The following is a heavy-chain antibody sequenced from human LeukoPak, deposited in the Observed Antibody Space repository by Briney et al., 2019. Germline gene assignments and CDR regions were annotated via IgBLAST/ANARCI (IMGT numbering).Heavy chain of an antibody. Sequence: GGSLRLSCAASGFTVSRNYMSWVRQAPGKGLEWVSVLYSGGSTKYADSVKGRFTISRDNSKNTLYLKMNSLRAEDTAVYYCARHPYYDFWSGYFYYYYYMDVWGKGTTVTVS. CDR2: LYSGGST. J-gene: IGHJ6*03. CDR3: ARHPYYDFWSGYFYYYYYMDV. CDR1: GFTVSRNY. D-gene: IGHD3-3*01. V-gene: IGHV3-53*01.